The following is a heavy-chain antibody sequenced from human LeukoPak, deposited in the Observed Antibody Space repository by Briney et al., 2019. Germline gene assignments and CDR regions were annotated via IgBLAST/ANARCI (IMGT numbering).Heavy chain of an antibody. CDR1: GFTFSSYW. CDR3: ARECGGDCSESAFDI. CDR2: IKQDGSEK. V-gene: IGHV3-7*01. J-gene: IGHJ3*02. D-gene: IGHD2-21*02. Sequence: GGSLRLSCAASGFTFSSYWMSWVRQAPGEGLEWVANIKQDGSEKYYVDSVKGRFTISRDNAKNSLYLQMNSLRAEDTAVYYCARECGGDCSESAFDIWGQGTMVTVSS.